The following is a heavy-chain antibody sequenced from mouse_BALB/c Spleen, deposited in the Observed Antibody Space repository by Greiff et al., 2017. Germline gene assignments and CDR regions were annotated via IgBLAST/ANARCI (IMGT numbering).Heavy chain of an antibody. J-gene: IGHJ3*01. Sequence: QVQLQQSGAELVRPGVSVKISCKGSGYTFPDYAMHWVKQSHAKSLEWIGVISTYYGDASYNQKFKGKATMTVDKSSSTAYMELARLTSEDSAIYYCARGGNWFAYWGQGTLVTVSA. CDR1: GYTFPDYA. V-gene: IGHV1S137*01. CDR2: ISTYYGDA. CDR3: ARGGNWFAY. D-gene: IGHD2-1*01.